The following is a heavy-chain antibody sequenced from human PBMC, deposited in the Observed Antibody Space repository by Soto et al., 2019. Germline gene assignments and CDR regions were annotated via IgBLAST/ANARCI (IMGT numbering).Heavy chain of an antibody. V-gene: IGHV1-46*01. J-gene: IGHJ4*02. Sequence: QVQLVQSGAEVKKPGASVRVSCKASGYTFTHYYIHWVRQAPGQGLEWMGIINPNGGITTYAQKFRAVFSMTRDTSTSTVYLELSSLRSEDSAVYYCATSVNSAMAVEYWGQGTLVTVSS. CDR1: GYTFTHYY. D-gene: IGHD5-18*01. CDR2: INPNGGIT. CDR3: ATSVNSAMAVEY.